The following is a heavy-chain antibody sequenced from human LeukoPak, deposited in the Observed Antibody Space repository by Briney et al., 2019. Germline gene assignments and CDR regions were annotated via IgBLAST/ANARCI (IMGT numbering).Heavy chain of an antibody. Sequence: PGRSLRLSCVVSGFSFSNYGMHWVRRAPGKGLEWVAVISYDGSEKHYADSVKGRFTIARDNSKNTLYLQMNSLRVEDTAVYYCAKGLLTVVIRDWFDPWGQGTLVTVSS. D-gene: IGHD4-23*01. CDR3: AKGLLTVVIRDWFDP. CDR2: ISYDGSEK. J-gene: IGHJ5*02. CDR1: GFSFSNYG. V-gene: IGHV3-30*18.